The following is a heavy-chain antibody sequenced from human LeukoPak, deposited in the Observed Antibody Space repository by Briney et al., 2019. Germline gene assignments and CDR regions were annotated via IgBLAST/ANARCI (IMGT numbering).Heavy chain of an antibody. CDR3: VHGDKRDY. CDR2: INHSGST. D-gene: IGHD3-10*01. Sequence: SETLSLTCAVYGGSLSGYYWSWIRQPPGKGLEWIGEINHSGSTNYNPSLKSRVTISVDTSKNQLSLKLSSMTAADTAVYYCVHGDKRDYWGQGTLVTVSS. V-gene: IGHV4-34*01. J-gene: IGHJ4*02. CDR1: GGSLSGYY.